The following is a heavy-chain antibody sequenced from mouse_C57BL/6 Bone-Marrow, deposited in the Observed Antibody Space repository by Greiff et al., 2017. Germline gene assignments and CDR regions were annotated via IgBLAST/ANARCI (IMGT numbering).Heavy chain of an antibody. CDR1: GYTFTSYW. CDR3: AREGALLWLRWYFDV. CDR2: IHPNRGST. J-gene: IGHJ1*03. Sequence: QVQLQQPGAELVKPGASVKLSCKASGYTFTSYWMHWVKQRPGQGLEWIGMIHPNRGSTNYNEKFKSKATLTVDKSSSTAYMQLSSLTSEDSAVYYCAREGALLWLRWYFDVWGTGTTVTVSS. V-gene: IGHV1-64*01. D-gene: IGHD2-9*01.